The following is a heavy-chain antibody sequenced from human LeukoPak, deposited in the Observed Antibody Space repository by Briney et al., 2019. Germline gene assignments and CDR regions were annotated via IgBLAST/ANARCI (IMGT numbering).Heavy chain of an antibody. CDR2: ISSSSSTI. CDR1: GFTFSSYG. Sequence: GTSLRLSCAASGFTFSSYGMHWVRQAPGKGLEWVSYISSSSSTIYYADSVKGRFTISRDNAKNSLYLQMNSLRAEDTAVYYCAGELAAAGIDYWGQGTLVSVSS. J-gene: IGHJ4*02. D-gene: IGHD6-13*01. CDR3: AGELAAAGIDY. V-gene: IGHV3-48*04.